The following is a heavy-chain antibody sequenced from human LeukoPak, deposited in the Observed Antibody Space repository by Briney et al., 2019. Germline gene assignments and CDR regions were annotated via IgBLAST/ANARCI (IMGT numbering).Heavy chain of an antibody. Sequence: SETLSLTCTVSGGSISSYYWSWIRQPPGKGLEWIGYIYTSGSTNYNPSLKSRVTISGDTSKNQFSLKLSSVTAADTAVYYCAGQGPSDGSGYYWFEPWGQGTLVTVSS. D-gene: IGHD3-22*01. CDR1: GGSISSYY. V-gene: IGHV4-4*09. CDR2: IYTSGST. CDR3: AGQGPSDGSGYYWFEP. J-gene: IGHJ5*02.